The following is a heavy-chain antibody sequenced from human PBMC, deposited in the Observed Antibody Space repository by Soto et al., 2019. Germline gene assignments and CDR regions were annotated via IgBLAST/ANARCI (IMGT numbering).Heavy chain of an antibody. J-gene: IGHJ4*02. CDR3: ASLPEYYGSGTPH. CDR1: GFTFSSYS. V-gene: IGHV3-21*01. Sequence: GGSLRLSCAASGFTFSSYSMNWVRQAPGKGLEWVSSISSSSSYIYYADSVKGRFTISRDNAKNSLYLQMNSLRAEDTAVYYCASLPEYYGSGTPHWGQGTLVTVSS. D-gene: IGHD3-10*01. CDR2: ISSSSSYI.